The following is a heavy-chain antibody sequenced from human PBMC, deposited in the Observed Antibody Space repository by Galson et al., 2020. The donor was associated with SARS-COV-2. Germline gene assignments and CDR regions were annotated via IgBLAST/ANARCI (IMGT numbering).Heavy chain of an antibody. CDR1: GGSMSRFY. J-gene: IGHJ4*02. V-gene: IGHV4-59*01. Sequence: SETLSLTCTVSGGSMSRFYWSWIRQSPGKGLEWIGYIYYSGTTNYNPSLKSRVSISVDTSKNQFSLKLNSVTAADTAVYHCARGGWSLDYWGRGTLVTVSS. CDR3: ARGGWSLDY. CDR2: IYYSGTT.